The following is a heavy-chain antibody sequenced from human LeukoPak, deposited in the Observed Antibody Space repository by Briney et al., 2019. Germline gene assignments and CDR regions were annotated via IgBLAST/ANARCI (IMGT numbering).Heavy chain of an antibody. Sequence: ASVKVSCKASGYTFTSYAMHWVRQAPGQRLEWMGWINAGNGNTKYSQKFQGRVTITRDASASTAYMELSSLRSDDTAVYYCARYPTGWYPYYFDYWGQGTLVTVSS. V-gene: IGHV1-3*01. J-gene: IGHJ4*02. CDR1: GYTFTSYA. D-gene: IGHD6-19*01. CDR2: INAGNGNT. CDR3: ARYPTGWYPYYFDY.